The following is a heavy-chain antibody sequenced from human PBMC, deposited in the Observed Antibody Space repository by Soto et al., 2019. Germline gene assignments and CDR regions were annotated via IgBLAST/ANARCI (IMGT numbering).Heavy chain of an antibody. D-gene: IGHD3-10*02. V-gene: IGHV1-18*01. CDR2: INVYNGNT. CDR1: GYTFASYA. CDR3: ARDDPPLFD. Sequence: QVQLVQSGAEVKKPGASVKVSCKASGYTFASYAISWVRQAPGQGLEWMGWINVYNGNTNYAQKLQGRVTMTTDTSTSTVYMELRSLRSDDTAVYYCARDDPPLFDWGQGTLVTVSS. J-gene: IGHJ4*02.